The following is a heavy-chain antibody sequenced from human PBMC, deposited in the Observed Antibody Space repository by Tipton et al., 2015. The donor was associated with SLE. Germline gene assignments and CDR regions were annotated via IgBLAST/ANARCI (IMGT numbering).Heavy chain of an antibody. CDR1: GGSISSYY. Sequence: TLSLTCTVSGGSISSYYWSWIRQPAGKGLEWIGRIYTSGSTNYNPSLKSRVTVSVDTSKNQFSLSVNSVTAADTAVYYCARSMLTTKRVFDYWGQGTLVTVSS. V-gene: IGHV4-4*07. J-gene: IGHJ4*02. D-gene: IGHD3-16*01. CDR3: ARSMLTTKRVFDY. CDR2: IYTSGST.